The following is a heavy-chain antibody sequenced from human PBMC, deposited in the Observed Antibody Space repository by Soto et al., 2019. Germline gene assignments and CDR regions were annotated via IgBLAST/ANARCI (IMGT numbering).Heavy chain of an antibody. CDR1: GFAFNKFG. D-gene: IGHD1-26*01. V-gene: IGHV3-30*18. CDR2: ISYDGSYQ. CDR3: AKGGEVGGVLGDH. Sequence: ESGGGVVQPGTSLRLSCEASGFAFNKFGMHWVRQAPGKGLEWVAFISYDGSYQYYADSVQGRLTITRDNSMNTLNMQLNSLRREDTAVYYFAKGGEVGGVLGDHWGQGTLVSVSS. J-gene: IGHJ4*02.